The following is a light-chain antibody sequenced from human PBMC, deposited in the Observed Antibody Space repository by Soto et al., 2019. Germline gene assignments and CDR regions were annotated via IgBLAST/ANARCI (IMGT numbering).Light chain of an antibody. CDR1: QSISSY. CDR3: QQSYSTPPT. CDR2: AAS. Sequence: DIQMTQSPSSLSASVGDRVTITCRASQSISSYLNWYQQKPGKAPKLLIYAASSLQSGVPSRFSGSGSGTDFTITISSLQPEDFATYYCQQSYSTPPTFGGGTKLELK. J-gene: IGKJ4*01. V-gene: IGKV1-39*01.